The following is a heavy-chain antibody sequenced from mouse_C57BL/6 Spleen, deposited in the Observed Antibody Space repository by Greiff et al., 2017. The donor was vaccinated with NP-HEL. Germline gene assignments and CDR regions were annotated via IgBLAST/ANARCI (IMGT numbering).Heavy chain of an antibody. CDR1: GYSFTSYY. V-gene: IGHV1-66*01. Sequence: QVQLKQSGPELVKPGASVKISCKASGYSFTSYYIHWVKQRPGQGLEWIGWIYPGSGNTKYNEKFKGKATLTADTSSSTAYMQLSSLTSEDSAVYYCARETTGYFDYWGQGTTLTVSS. CDR2: IYPGSGNT. J-gene: IGHJ2*01. D-gene: IGHD5-5*01. CDR3: ARETTGYFDY.